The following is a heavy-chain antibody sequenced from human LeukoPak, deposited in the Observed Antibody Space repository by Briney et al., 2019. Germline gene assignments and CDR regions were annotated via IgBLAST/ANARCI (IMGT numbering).Heavy chain of an antibody. CDR1: GYTLTELS. J-gene: IGHJ6*02. D-gene: IGHD6-13*01. Sequence: ASVKVSCKVSGYTLTELSMHWVRQAPGKGLEWMGGFDPEDGETIYAQKFQGIVTMTEDTSTDTAYMELSSLRSEDTAVYYCATAGYSSSWYGDYYYYGMDVWGQGTTVTVSS. V-gene: IGHV1-24*01. CDR3: ATAGYSSSWYGDYYYYGMDV. CDR2: FDPEDGET.